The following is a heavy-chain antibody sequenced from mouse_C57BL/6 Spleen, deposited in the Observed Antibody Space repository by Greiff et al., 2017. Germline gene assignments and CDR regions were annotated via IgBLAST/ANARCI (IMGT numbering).Heavy chain of an antibody. D-gene: IGHD2-1*01. CDR1: GYTFTSYW. V-gene: IGHV1-64*01. Sequence: QVQLQQSGAELVKPGASVKLSCKASGYTFTSYWMHWVKQRPGQGLEWIGMIHPNSGSTNYNEKFKSKATLTVDKSSSTAYMQLSSLTSEDSAVYYCARRGDTMVTGYAMDYWGQGTSVTVSS. CDR3: ARRGDTMVTGYAMDY. CDR2: IHPNSGST. J-gene: IGHJ4*01.